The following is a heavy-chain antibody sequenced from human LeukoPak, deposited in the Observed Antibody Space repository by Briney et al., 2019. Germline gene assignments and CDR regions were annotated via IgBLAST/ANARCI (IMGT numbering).Heavy chain of an antibody. J-gene: IGHJ4*02. Sequence: PSQTLSLTSTVSGGSISSGGYYWSWIRQHPGKGLEWIGYIYYSGSTYYNPSLKRRFSISVGKSKNQFSLKLSSVTAADTAVYYCAREACGGGDCYYYFDYWGQGTLVTVSS. D-gene: IGHD2-21*02. V-gene: IGHV4-31*03. CDR3: AREACGGGDCYYYFDY. CDR1: GGSISSGGYY. CDR2: IYYSGST.